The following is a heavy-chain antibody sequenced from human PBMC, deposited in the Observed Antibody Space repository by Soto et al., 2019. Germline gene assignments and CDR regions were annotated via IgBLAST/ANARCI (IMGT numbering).Heavy chain of an antibody. CDR2: IYYSGST. CDR1: GDSVSSGSYY. Sequence: SETLSLTCTVSGDSVSSGSYYWSWIRQPPGKGLEWIGYIYYSGSTKYNPSLKSRVTTSVDRSKNQFFLKLTSVTAADTAVYYCASYYDFWSGYYLWGQGTLVTVSS. D-gene: IGHD3-3*01. CDR3: ASYYDFWSGYYL. V-gene: IGHV4-61*01. J-gene: IGHJ4*02.